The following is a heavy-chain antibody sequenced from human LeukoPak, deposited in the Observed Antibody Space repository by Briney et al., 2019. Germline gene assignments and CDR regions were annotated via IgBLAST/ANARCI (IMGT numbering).Heavy chain of an antibody. J-gene: IGHJ4*02. D-gene: IGHD3-16*01. Sequence: SEALSLTCAVYGGSFSGYYWSWIRQPPGKGLEWIGEINHSGSTNYNPSLKSRVTISVDTSKNQFSLKLSPVTAADTAVYYCARGHLVWGSGYDYWGQGTLVTVSS. CDR1: GGSFSGYY. V-gene: IGHV4-34*01. CDR3: ARGHLVWGSGYDY. CDR2: INHSGST.